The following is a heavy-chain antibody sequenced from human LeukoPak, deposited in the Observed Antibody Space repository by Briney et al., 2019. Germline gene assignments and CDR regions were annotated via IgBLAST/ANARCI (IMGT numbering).Heavy chain of an antibody. Sequence: SETLSLTCTVSGGSISSYYWSWIRQPAGKGLEWTGRVYTSGSTNYNPSLKRRVTMSVDTSKNQFSLKLSSVTAADTAVYYCATSHQTDYYDSSGYGFDYWGQGTLVTVSS. J-gene: IGHJ4*02. V-gene: IGHV4-4*07. CDR2: VYTSGST. CDR3: ATSHQTDYYDSSGYGFDY. D-gene: IGHD3-22*01. CDR1: GGSISSYY.